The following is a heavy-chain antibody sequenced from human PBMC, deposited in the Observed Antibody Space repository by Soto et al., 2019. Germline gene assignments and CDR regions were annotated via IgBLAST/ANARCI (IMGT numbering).Heavy chain of an antibody. CDR3: AREGRDIVVVPAAMLYYYMDV. J-gene: IGHJ6*03. CDR2: ISSSSSTI. Sequence: NRVLQAQGKGLEWVSYISSSSSTIYYADSVKGRFTISRDNAKNSLYLQMNSLRAEDTAVYYCAREGRDIVVVPAAMLYYYMDVWGKGTTVTLSS. V-gene: IGHV3-48*01. D-gene: IGHD2-2*01.